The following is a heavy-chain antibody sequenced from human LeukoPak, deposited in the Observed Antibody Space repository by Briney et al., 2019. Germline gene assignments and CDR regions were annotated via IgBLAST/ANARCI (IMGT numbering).Heavy chain of an antibody. D-gene: IGHD5-12*01. Sequence: ASVKVSCKASGYTFTGYYIHWVRQAPGQGLEWMGWINPNSGGRNYAQKFQGRVTMTRDTSTTYMELSRLTSDDTAVYYCAGAYSGYEAFDYWGQGTLVTVSS. CDR3: AGAYSGYEAFDY. V-gene: IGHV1-2*02. CDR1: GYTFTGYY. J-gene: IGHJ4*02. CDR2: INPNSGGR.